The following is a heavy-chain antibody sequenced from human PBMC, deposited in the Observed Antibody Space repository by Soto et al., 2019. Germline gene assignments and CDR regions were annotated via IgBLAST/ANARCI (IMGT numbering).Heavy chain of an antibody. CDR1: GYTFTNYD. D-gene: IGHD3-22*01. V-gene: IGHV1-8*01. CDR3: VRWGGYDDSSGNWGREPPDH. J-gene: IGHJ4*02. CDR2: MNPNSGNR. Sequence: QVQLVQSGAEVRKPGASVTVSCTASGYTFTNYDINWVRQATGQGLEWMGWMNPNSGNREYAQTFRGRVNMTRDTSISVAFMELSSLTCAHTGVYFCVRWGGYDDSSGNWGREPPDHWGQGTLVTVSS.